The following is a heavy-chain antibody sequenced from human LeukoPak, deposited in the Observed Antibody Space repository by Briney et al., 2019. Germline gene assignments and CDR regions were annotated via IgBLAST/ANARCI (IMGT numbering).Heavy chain of an antibody. CDR1: GYSISSGYY. CDR2: IYHSGST. CDR3: ARSIRGFSYVLDY. D-gene: IGHD5-18*01. Sequence: PSETLSLTCTVSGYSISSGYYWGWIQQPPGKGLEWIGSIYHSGSTYYNPSLKSRVTISVDTSKNQFSLKLSSVTAADTAVYYCARSIRGFSYVLDYWGQGTLVTASS. V-gene: IGHV4-38-2*02. J-gene: IGHJ4*02.